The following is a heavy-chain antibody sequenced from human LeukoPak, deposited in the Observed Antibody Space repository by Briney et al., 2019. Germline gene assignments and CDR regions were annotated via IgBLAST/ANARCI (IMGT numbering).Heavy chain of an antibody. CDR3: MRGTWGVVLDY. CDR1: GYTFSRHG. CDR2: IGGGKGDT. J-gene: IGHJ4*02. Sequence: ASVKVSCKASGYTFSRHGMTWVRQAPGQGLEWVGWIGGGKGDTKYAQNLQGRVTMTTEANTAYMELRSLTSDDTAVYYCMRGTWGVVLDYWGQGTPVTVSS. V-gene: IGHV1-18*01. D-gene: IGHD3-3*01.